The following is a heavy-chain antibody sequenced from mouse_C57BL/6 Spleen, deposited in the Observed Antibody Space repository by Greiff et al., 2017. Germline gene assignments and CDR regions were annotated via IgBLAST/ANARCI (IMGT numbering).Heavy chain of an antibody. CDR3: AMTAQATRAMDY. CDR2: IYPGDGDT. D-gene: IGHD3-2*02. V-gene: IGHV1-82*01. CDR1: GYAFSSSW. J-gene: IGHJ4*01. Sequence: VHLVESGPELVKPGASVKISCKASGYAFSSSWMNWVKQRPGKGLEWIGRIYPGDGDTNYNGKFKGKATLTADKSSSTAYMQLSSLTSEDSAVYFCAMTAQATRAMDYWGQGTSVTVSS.